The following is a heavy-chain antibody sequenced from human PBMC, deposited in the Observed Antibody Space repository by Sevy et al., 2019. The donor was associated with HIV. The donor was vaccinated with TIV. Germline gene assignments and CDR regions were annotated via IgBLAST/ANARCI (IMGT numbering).Heavy chain of an antibody. J-gene: IGHJ4*02. V-gene: IGHV3-7*03. CDR3: ARGIFGSGSRLGLGY. Sequence: GGSLRLSCEASGFSFSDYWMTWVRQAPGKGLEWVANMRQDGRETYYEDSVKGRFTVSRDNAKNSLWLQMNSLRAEDTAVYYCARGIFGSGSRLGLGYWGQGTLVTVSS. D-gene: IGHD3-10*01. CDR2: MRQDGRET. CDR1: GFSFSDYW.